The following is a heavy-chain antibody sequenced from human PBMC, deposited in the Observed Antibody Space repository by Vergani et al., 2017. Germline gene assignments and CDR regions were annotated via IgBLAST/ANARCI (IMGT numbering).Heavy chain of an antibody. CDR3: ATLATLVTLDALDI. V-gene: IGHV1-69-2*01. CDR2: VDPEDGER. CDR1: GYTFTDYY. D-gene: IGHD4-23*01. J-gene: IGHJ3*02. Sequence: EVQLVQSGAEAKKPGATVKISCKFSGYTFTDYYMHWVQQAPGKGLEWMGLVDPEDGERIYAEQSHCRVTIPSDTSTDPVYIELSSLGSEDTAVYYCATLATLVTLDALDIWGQGTMVTVSS.